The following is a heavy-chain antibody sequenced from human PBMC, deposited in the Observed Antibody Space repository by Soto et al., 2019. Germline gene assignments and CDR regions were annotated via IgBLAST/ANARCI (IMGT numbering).Heavy chain of an antibody. J-gene: IGHJ4*02. CDR1: GFTFSSYA. CDR3: AKFFVETGGSSGWPWSFHF. Sequence: EVQLLESGGGLVQPGGSLRLSCAASGFTFSSYAMSWVRQAPGKGLEWVSAISGTGGTTYYADSVKGRFTISRDNSRNTLHLQMNSLRAEDTAIYYCAKFFVETGGSSGWPWSFHFWGQGTLVTFSS. V-gene: IGHV3-23*01. D-gene: IGHD6-25*01. CDR2: ISGTGGTT.